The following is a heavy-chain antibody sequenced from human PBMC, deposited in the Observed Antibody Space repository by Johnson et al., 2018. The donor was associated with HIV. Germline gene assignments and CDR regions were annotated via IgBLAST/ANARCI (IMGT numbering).Heavy chain of an antibody. Sequence: EQLVESGGGLVQPGGSLRLSCAASGFTFSSYDMHWVRQATGKGLEWVSAIGTAGDTYYPGSVKGRFTISRENAKNSLYLQMNSLRAGDTDVYYCARASGYYLSDAFDIWGQGTMVTVSS. CDR3: ARASGYYLSDAFDI. CDR1: GFTFSSYD. V-gene: IGHV3-13*01. D-gene: IGHD3-22*01. J-gene: IGHJ3*02. CDR2: IGTAGDT.